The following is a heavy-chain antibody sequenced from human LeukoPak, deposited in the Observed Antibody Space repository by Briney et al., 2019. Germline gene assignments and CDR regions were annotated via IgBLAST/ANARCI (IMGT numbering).Heavy chain of an antibody. V-gene: IGHV3-74*01. D-gene: IGHD3-22*01. CDR2: IKSDGSST. Sequence: GGSLRLSCAASGFTFSSYWMHWVRQGPGKGLEWVSRIKSDGSSTRYADSVKGRFTISRDNSKNTLYLQMNSLRAEDTAVYYCAKPTAYYYDSSGYYYDYWGQGTLVTVSS. CDR1: GFTFSSYW. CDR3: AKPTAYYYDSSGYYYDY. J-gene: IGHJ4*02.